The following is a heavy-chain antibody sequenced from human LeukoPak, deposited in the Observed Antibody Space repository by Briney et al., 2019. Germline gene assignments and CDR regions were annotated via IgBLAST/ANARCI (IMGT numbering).Heavy chain of an antibody. CDR1: GNYW. Sequence: GGSLRLSCADSGNYWMHWVRQAPGQGLVWVSHINSDGSWTSYADSVKGRFTISKDNAKNTVYLQMNNLRAEDTAVYYCVSFYGTYWGRGTLVTVSS. J-gene: IGHJ4*02. V-gene: IGHV3-74*01. D-gene: IGHD2-2*01. CDR3: VSFYGTY. CDR2: INSDGSWT.